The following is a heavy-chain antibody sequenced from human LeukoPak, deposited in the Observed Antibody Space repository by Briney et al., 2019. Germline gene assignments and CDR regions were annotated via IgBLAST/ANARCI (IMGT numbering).Heavy chain of an antibody. CDR2: INPNSGGT. J-gene: IGHJ6*04. V-gene: IGHV1-2*04. Sequence: GASVKVSCKASGYTFTGYYMHWVRQAPGQGLEWMGWINPNSGGTNYAQKFQGWVTMTRDTSISTAYMELSRLRSDDTAVYYCARDTRWFGESDYYYYGMDVWGKGTTVTVSS. CDR1: GYTFTGYY. D-gene: IGHD3-10*01. CDR3: ARDTRWFGESDYYYYGMDV.